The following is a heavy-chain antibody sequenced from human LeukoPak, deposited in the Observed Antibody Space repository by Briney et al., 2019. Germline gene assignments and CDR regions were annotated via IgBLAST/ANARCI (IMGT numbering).Heavy chain of an antibody. CDR2: IIPIFGTA. V-gene: IGHV1-69*01. J-gene: IGHJ4*02. D-gene: IGHD3-22*01. CDR3: ARDLVVVVPHLGY. Sequence: GSSVKVSCKASGGTFSSYAISWVRQAPGQGLEWMGGIIPIFGTANYAQKFQGRVTITADESTSTAYMGLSSLRSEDTAVYYCARDLVVVVPHLGYWGQGTLVTVSS. CDR1: GGTFSSYA.